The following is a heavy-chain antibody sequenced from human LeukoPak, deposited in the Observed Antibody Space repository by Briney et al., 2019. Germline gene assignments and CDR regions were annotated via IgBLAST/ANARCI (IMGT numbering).Heavy chain of an antibody. CDR3: AKDTGYRYSLFDY. Sequence: GGSLRLSCAASGFTFSSYAMSWVIQAPGKGLEWVSAISGSGGSTYYADSVKGWFTISRDNSKNTLYLQMNSLRAEDTAVYYCAKDTGYRYSLFDYWGQGTLVTVSS. J-gene: IGHJ4*02. CDR2: ISGSGGST. V-gene: IGHV3-23*01. D-gene: IGHD5-18*01. CDR1: GFTFSSYA.